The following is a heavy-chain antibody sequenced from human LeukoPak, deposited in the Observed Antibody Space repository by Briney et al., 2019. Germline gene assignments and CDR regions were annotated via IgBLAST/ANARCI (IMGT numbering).Heavy chain of an antibody. CDR1: GYTFTGYY. CDR2: INPNSGGT. J-gene: IGHJ4*02. Sequence: GASVKVSCKASGYTFTGYYMHWVRQAPGQGLEWMGWINPNSGGTNYAQKFQGRVTMTRDTSISTAYMELSSLRSEDTAVYYCARVLWFGELLSGGQGTLVTVSS. V-gene: IGHV1-2*02. CDR3: ARVLWFGELLS. D-gene: IGHD3-10*01.